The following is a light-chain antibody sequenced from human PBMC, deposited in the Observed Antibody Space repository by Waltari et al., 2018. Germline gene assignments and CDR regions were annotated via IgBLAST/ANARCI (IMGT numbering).Light chain of an antibody. CDR2: EVT. V-gene: IGLV2-8*01. CDR3: TSYAGNNNVL. J-gene: IGLJ2*01. CDR1: SSDVGNYNF. Sequence: QSALTQPPSASGSPGQSVTISCTGPSSDVGNYNFVSWYQQYPGKAPKLIIFEVTNRPSGVPDRFSGSKSGNTASLTVSGLQTEDEADYYCTSYAGNNNVLFGGGTKLTVL.